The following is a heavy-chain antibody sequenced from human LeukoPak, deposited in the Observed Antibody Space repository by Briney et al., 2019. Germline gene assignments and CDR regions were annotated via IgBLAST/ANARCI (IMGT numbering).Heavy chain of an antibody. CDR2: IGPTGSDR. D-gene: IGHD1-14*01. J-gene: IGHJ4*02. Sequence: GGSLRLSCTASGLTFSTSGFNWVRQAPGKGLEGVASIGPTGSDRYYADSIKGRFTISRDNANNFLYPQMNSLRAEDTAVYYCAKETNGRHYDYWGQGTLLTVTS. CDR1: GLTFSTSG. V-gene: IGHV3-21*06. CDR3: AKETNGRHYDY.